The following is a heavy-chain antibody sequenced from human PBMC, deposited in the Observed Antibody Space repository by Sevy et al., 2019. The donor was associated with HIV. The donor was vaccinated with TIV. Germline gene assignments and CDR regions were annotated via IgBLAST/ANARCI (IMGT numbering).Heavy chain of an antibody. Sequence: GGSLRLSCAASGFTFSSYGMHWVRQAPGKGLEWVAVIWYDGSNKYYADSVKGRFTISRDNSKNTLYLQMNSLRAEDTAVYYCARDSDYAGDAFDIWGQGTMVTVSS. CDR3: ARDSDYAGDAFDI. D-gene: IGHD4-17*01. J-gene: IGHJ3*02. V-gene: IGHV3-33*01. CDR2: IWYDGSNK. CDR1: GFTFSSYG.